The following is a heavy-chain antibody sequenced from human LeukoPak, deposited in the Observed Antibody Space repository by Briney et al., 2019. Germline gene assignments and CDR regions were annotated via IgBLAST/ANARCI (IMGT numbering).Heavy chain of an antibody. D-gene: IGHD3-22*01. CDR3: ARAELSGYYSYYFDY. CDR1: GFTFSSYR. J-gene: IGHJ4*02. CDR2: IKQDGSEK. V-gene: IGHV3-7*01. Sequence: GGSLRLSCAASGFTFSSYRMSWVRQAPGKGLEWVANIKQDGSEKYYVDSVKGRFTISRDNAKNSLYLQMNSLRAEDTAVYYCARAELSGYYSYYFDYWGQGTLVTVSS.